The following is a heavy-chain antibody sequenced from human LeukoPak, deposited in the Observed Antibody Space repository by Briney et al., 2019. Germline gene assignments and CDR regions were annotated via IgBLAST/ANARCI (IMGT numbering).Heavy chain of an antibody. Sequence: GGSLRLSCAASGFTLSFYWMSWVRQAPGKGREWVANIKQEGSEKYSVDSVKGRFTISRDNAKNSLYLQMNSLRAEDTAVYYCARGSSGWYDYYYYMDVWGKGTTVTVSS. D-gene: IGHD6-19*01. CDR1: GFTLSFYW. J-gene: IGHJ6*03. CDR2: IKQEGSEK. V-gene: IGHV3-7*01. CDR3: ARGSSGWYDYYYYMDV.